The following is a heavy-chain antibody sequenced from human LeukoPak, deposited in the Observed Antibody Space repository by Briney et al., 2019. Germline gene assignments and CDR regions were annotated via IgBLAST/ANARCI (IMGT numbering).Heavy chain of an antibody. CDR2: ISSSGSTI. J-gene: IGHJ6*02. D-gene: IGHD3-10*01. Sequence: AGGSLRLSCAASGFTFSSYEMNWVRQAPGKGLEWVSYISSSGSTIYYADSVKGRFTISRDNAENSLSLQMNSLRAEDTAVYYCARDSGDGSGTYYPYGMDVWGQGTTVTVSS. V-gene: IGHV3-48*03. CDR3: ARDSGDGSGTYYPYGMDV. CDR1: GFTFSSYE.